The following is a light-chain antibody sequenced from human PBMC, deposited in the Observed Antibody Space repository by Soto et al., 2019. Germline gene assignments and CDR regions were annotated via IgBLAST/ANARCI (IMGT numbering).Light chain of an antibody. V-gene: IGKV3-11*01. Sequence: EIVLTQSPGALSLSPGEKATLSCRASQSVSSNYLAWYQQKPDQAPRLLIYDASNRATGIPARFSGSGSGTDFTLTISSLEPEDFAVYYCQQYNNWPPWTFGQGTKVDI. CDR3: QQYNNWPPWT. J-gene: IGKJ1*01. CDR1: QSVSSN. CDR2: DAS.